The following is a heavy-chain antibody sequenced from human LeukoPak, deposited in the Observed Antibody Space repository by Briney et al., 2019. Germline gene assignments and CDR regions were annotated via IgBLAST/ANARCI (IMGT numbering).Heavy chain of an antibody. V-gene: IGHV3-66*01. J-gene: IGHJ4*02. D-gene: IGHD3-10*02. Sequence: GGSLGLSCAASGFTVSSNYMSWARQAPGKGLEWVSVIYSGGGTYYADSVKGRFTISRDNSKNTLYLQMNSLRAEDTAVYYCAREMFGEGNYWGQGTLITVSS. CDR1: GFTVSSNY. CDR2: IYSGGGT. CDR3: AREMFGEGNY.